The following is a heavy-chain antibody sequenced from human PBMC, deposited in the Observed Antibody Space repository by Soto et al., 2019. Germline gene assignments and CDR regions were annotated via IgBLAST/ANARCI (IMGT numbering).Heavy chain of an antibody. V-gene: IGHV3-23*01. CDR1: GFTFSRYA. CDR3: AKVSSAYYDSSGYPDY. D-gene: IGHD3-22*01. J-gene: IGHJ4*02. Sequence: GGSLRLSCAASGFTFSRYAMSWVRQAPGKGLEWVSAISGSGGSTYYADSVKGWFTISRDNSKNTLYLQMNSLRAEDTAVYYCAKVSSAYYDSSGYPDYWGQGTLVSVSS. CDR2: ISGSGGST.